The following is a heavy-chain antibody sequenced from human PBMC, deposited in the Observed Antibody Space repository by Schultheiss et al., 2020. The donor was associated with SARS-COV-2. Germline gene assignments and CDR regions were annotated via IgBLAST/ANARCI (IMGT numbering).Heavy chain of an antibody. V-gene: IGHV3-15*07. D-gene: IGHD1/OR15-1a*01. J-gene: IGHJ1*01. Sequence: GGSLRLSCAASGFTFTDAWMNWVRQAPGKGLEWVGRVKSKADGGTTAYATPVKGRFTISRDDSKATVYLQMSSLQIEDTAVYYCTTANKWGQGALVTVSS. CDR1: GFTFTDAW. CDR3: TTANK. CDR2: VKSKADGGTT.